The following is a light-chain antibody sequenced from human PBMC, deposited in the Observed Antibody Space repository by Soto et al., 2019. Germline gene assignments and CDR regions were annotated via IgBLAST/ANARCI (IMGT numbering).Light chain of an antibody. CDR3: SSYTSSSIYV. Sequence: QYVLSHPASVSWSPGHSITISCTGTSSDVGGYNYVSWYQQHPGKAPKLMIYEVSNRPSGVSNRFSGSKSGNTASLTISGLQAEEEADYYCSSYTSSSIYVFGTGTKVTVL. V-gene: IGLV2-14*01. CDR2: EVS. CDR1: SSDVGGYNY. J-gene: IGLJ1*01.